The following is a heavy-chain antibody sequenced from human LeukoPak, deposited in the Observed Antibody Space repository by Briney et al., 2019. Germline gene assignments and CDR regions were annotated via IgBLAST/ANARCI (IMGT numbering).Heavy chain of an antibody. J-gene: IGHJ4*02. Sequence: SETLSLTCAVSGGSISSGGYSWSWIRQPPGKGLEWIVYNYNSGSTYYNPSLKSRVTISVDRSKNQCSLKLSSVTAADTAVYYCVRGGGHFDLWGQGTLVTVSS. D-gene: IGHD3-16*01. CDR1: GGSISSGGYS. CDR3: VRGGGHFDL. CDR2: NYNSGST. V-gene: IGHV4-30-2*01.